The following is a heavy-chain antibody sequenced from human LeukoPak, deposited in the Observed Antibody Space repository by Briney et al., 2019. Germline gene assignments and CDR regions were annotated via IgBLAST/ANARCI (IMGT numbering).Heavy chain of an antibody. J-gene: IGHJ6*04. CDR1: GFTFSDYY. Sequence: GGSLRLSCAASGFTFSDYYMSWIRQAPGKGLEGVSYISSSGSTIYYADSVKGRFTISRDNSKNTLYLQINSLRAEDTAVYYCARSESETRAVDVWGKGTTVTVSS. CDR3: ARSESETRAVDV. V-gene: IGHV3-11*01. CDR2: ISSSGSTI. D-gene: IGHD1-7*01.